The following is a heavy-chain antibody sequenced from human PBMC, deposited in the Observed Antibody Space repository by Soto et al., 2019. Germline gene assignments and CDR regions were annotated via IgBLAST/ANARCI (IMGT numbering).Heavy chain of an antibody. J-gene: IGHJ4*02. V-gene: IGHV1-46*01. CDR1: GYAFTNYN. D-gene: IGHD3-22*01. Sequence: QVQLVQSGAEARKPGASVTVSCKASGYAFTNYNIHWVRLAPGQGLQWKGEVNPHRGTAGYAEASQGRATMTRDPSTRTVYMLLTSLTPEDTAIYYCARIASLGKTFFDYWGQGTLVTVSS. CDR2: VNPHRGTA. CDR3: ARIASLGKTFFDY.